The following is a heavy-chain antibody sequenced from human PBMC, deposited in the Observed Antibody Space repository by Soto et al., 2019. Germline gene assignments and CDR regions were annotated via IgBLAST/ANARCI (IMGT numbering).Heavy chain of an antibody. Sequence: GASVKVSCEACGDTFINYYIHWVRQAPGQGLEWMGVINPNGGSTVYAQKFQGRVTLTRDTSTSTVYVELSSLRSDDTAVHFCVRATAARQRDYSYHYYLHIWGKGTTVTVSS. V-gene: IGHV1-46*03. J-gene: IGHJ6*03. D-gene: IGHD6-6*01. CDR2: INPNGGST. CDR1: GDTFINYY. CDR3: VRATAARQRDYSYHYYLHI.